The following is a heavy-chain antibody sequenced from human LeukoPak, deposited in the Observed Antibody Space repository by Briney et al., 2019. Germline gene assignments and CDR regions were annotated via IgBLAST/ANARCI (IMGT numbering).Heavy chain of an antibody. CDR3: STEGVPTSLVAYEY. CDR1: GFTFNSYA. V-gene: IGHV3-23*01. CDR2: IGGSGGST. J-gene: IGHJ4*02. D-gene: IGHD2-2*01. Sequence: PGGSLRLSCAASGFTFNSYAMSWVRQAPGKGLEWVSFIGGSGGSTYYADSVKGRFTISRHNPKNTLYLQMNSLRAEDTAVYYCSTEGVPTSLVAYEYWGQGTLVTVSS.